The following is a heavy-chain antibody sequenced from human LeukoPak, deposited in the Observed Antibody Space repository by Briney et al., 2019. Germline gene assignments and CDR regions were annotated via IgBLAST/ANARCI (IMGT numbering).Heavy chain of an antibody. CDR2: TYYRSNSYT. J-gene: IGHJ3*02. CDR1: GDTVSSNTAA. V-gene: IGHV6-1*01. Sequence: SQTLSLTCAISGDTVSSNTAAWNWIRQPPSRGLEWLGRTYYRSNSYTDYAVSVKSRIIINPDTSKNHFSLQLNSVTPEDTAVYYCVRDGQLSNEALDIWGQGTLVTVSS. D-gene: IGHD1-1*01. CDR3: VRDGQLSNEALDI.